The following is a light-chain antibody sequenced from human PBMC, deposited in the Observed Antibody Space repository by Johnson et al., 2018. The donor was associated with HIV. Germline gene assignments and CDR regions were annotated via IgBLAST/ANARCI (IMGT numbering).Light chain of an antibody. CDR1: SSNIGNNY. CDR2: DNN. Sequence: QSMLTQPPSVSAAPGQKVTISCSGSSSNIGNNYVSWYQQLPETAPKLLIYDNNKRPSAIPDRFSGSKSGTSATLGVTGLQTGDEADYYCGTWDSSLSAGYVFGTWTKVTVL. J-gene: IGLJ1*01. V-gene: IGLV1-51*01. CDR3: GTWDSSLSAGYV.